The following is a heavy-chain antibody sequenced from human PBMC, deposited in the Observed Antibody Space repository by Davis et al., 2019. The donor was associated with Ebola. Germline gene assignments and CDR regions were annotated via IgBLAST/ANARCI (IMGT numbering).Heavy chain of an antibody. CDR1: GYIFTSYG. CDR2: IGIYNLKT. V-gene: IGHV1-18*01. D-gene: IGHD2-2*01. J-gene: IGHJ4*02. Sequence: ASVKVSCKASGYIFTSYGINWIRQAPGQGLEWMGWIGIYNLKTHYAQKFQGRVSLTTDTASTAYMELWSLTSDDTAVYYCARGSENYCIGTTCYLSEADFWGQGTQVTVS. CDR3: ARGSENYCIGTTCYLSEADF.